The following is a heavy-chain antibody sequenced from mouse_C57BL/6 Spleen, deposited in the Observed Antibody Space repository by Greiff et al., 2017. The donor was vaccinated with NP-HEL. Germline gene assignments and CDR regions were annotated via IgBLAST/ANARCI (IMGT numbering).Heavy chain of an antibody. V-gene: IGHV1-64*01. Sequence: LQQPGAELVKPGASVKLSCKASGYTFTSYWMHWVKQRPGQGLEWIGMIHPNSGSTNYNEKFKSKATLTVDKSSSTAYMQLSSLTSEDSAVYYCARSDDYDAWFAYWGQGTLVTVSA. CDR3: ARSDDYDAWFAY. D-gene: IGHD2-4*01. CDR2: IHPNSGST. J-gene: IGHJ3*01. CDR1: GYTFTSYW.